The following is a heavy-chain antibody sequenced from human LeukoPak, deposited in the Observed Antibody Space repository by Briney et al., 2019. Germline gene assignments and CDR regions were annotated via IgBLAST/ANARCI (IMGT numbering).Heavy chain of an antibody. Sequence: PGGSLRLSCAASGFSFSSYGMHWVRQAPGKGLGWVAIIWSDGSNKYYADSVKGRFTISRDNSKNTLYLQMNSLRAEDTAVYYCAKDSTNYYYYYMDVWGIGTTVTVPS. CDR3: AKDSTNYYYYYMDV. V-gene: IGHV3-33*06. CDR2: IWSDGSNK. CDR1: GFSFSSYG. J-gene: IGHJ6*03.